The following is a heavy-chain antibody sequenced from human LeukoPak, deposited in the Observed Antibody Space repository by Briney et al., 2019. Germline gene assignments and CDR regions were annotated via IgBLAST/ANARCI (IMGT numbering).Heavy chain of an antibody. V-gene: IGHV3-48*01. D-gene: IGHD1-14*01. Sequence: GGSLRLSCAASGFSFSDYSMNWVRQAPGKGLEWVSDISSGSYTIYYADSVKGRFSISRDNAKRSLYLQMNNLRVDDTAVYYCARGSTREPRGFDYWGQGTLVTVSS. CDR2: ISSGSYTI. CDR1: GFSFSDYS. J-gene: IGHJ4*02. CDR3: ARGSTREPRGFDY.